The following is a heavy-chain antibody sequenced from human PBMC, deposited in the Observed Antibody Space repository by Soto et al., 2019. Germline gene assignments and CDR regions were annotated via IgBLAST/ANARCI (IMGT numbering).Heavy chain of an antibody. D-gene: IGHD2-2*01. CDR3: ARGGQECSSTGCSYIYDGMDV. Sequence: GGSLRLSCAASGFTFSSYGMHWVRQAPGKGLEWVAVISYDGSNKYYADSVKGRFTISRDNSKNTLYLQMNSLRAEDTAVYYCARGGQECSSTGCSYIYDGMDVWGQGTTVTVSS. V-gene: IGHV3-30*03. J-gene: IGHJ6*02. CDR2: ISYDGSNK. CDR1: GFTFSSYG.